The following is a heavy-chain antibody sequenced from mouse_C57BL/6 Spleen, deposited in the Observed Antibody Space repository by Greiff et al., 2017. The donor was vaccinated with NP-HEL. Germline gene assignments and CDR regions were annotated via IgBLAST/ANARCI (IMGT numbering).Heavy chain of an antibody. Sequence: EVQLQQSGPELVKPGASVKISCKASGYTFTDYYMNWVKQSHGKSLEWIGDINPNNGGTSYNQKFKGKATLTVDKSSSTAYMELRSLTSEDSAVYYCARGYYSNYVWFDYWGQGTTLTVSS. D-gene: IGHD2-5*01. J-gene: IGHJ2*01. V-gene: IGHV1-26*01. CDR2: INPNNGGT. CDR1: GYTFTDYY. CDR3: ARGYYSNYVWFDY.